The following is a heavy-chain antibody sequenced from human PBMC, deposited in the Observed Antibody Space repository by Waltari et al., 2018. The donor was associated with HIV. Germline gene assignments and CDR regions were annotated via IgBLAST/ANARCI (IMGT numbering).Heavy chain of an antibody. Sequence: EVQLVQSGAEVKKPGESLKISCKGSGYSFTSYWIGWVRQMPGKGLAWMGTIYPGELDTKYSPSFKGQVTISADKSISTAYLQWSSLKASDTAMYYCARSSRPRPYYYDSAWNWFDPWGQGTLVTVSS. CDR1: GYSFTSYW. D-gene: IGHD3-22*01. V-gene: IGHV5-51*03. J-gene: IGHJ5*02. CDR3: ARSSRPRPYYYDSAWNWFDP. CDR2: IYPGELDT.